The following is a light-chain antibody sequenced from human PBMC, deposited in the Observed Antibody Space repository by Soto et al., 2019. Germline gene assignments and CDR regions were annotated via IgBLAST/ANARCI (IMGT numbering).Light chain of an antibody. CDR3: QQRGNRPPWT. J-gene: IGKJ1*01. V-gene: IGKV3D-20*02. CDR1: QTVRNNY. CDR2: DAS. Sequence: EFVLTQSPGTLSLSPGERATLSCRASQTVRNNYLAWYQQKPGQAPRLLIYDASSRATGIPDRFSGGGSGTDFTLTISRLEPEDLAVYYCQQRGNRPPWTFGQGTKVDIK.